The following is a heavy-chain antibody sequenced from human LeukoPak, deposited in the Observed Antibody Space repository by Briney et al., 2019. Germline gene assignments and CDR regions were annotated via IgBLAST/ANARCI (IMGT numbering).Heavy chain of an antibody. CDR3: ASTYYYDSSGYRASGYFDY. CDR2: IYYSGST. Sequence: PSQTLSLTCTVSGGSISSGGYYWSWIRQHPGKGLEWIGYIYYSGSTYYNPSLKSRVTISVDTSKNQFSLKLSSVTAADTAVYYCASTYYYDSSGYRASGYFDYWGQGTLVTVSS. V-gene: IGHV4-31*03. CDR1: GGSISSGGYY. D-gene: IGHD3-22*01. J-gene: IGHJ4*02.